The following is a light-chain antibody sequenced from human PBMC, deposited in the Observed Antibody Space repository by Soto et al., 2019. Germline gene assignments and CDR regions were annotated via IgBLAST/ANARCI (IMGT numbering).Light chain of an antibody. V-gene: IGKV3-20*01. CDR2: GAS. Sequence: EIVLTQSPGTLSLSPGERATLSCRASQSVSSSYLAWYQQKPGQAPGLLIYGASSRATGIPDRFSGSGSGTDFTLTISRLEPEDFAVYYCQQYGSSPRGVTFGPGTKVDIK. J-gene: IGKJ3*01. CDR1: QSVSSSY. CDR3: QQYGSSPRGVT.